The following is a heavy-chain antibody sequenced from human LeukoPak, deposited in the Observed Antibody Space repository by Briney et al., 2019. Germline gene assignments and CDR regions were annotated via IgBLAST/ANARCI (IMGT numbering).Heavy chain of an antibody. CDR2: INSDGSST. CDR3: ARAVVVVAGRGAFDI. CDR1: GFTFSSYW. D-gene: IGHD2-21*01. V-gene: IGHV3-74*01. J-gene: IGHJ3*02. Sequence: GGSLRLSCAASGFTFSSYWMHWVRQAPGKGLVWVSRINSDGSSTSYADSVKGRFTISSDNGKNTLYLQMNSLRAEDTAVYYCARAVVVVAGRGAFDIWGQGTMVTVSS.